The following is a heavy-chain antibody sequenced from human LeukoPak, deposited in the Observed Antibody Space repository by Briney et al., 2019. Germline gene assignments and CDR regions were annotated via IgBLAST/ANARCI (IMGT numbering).Heavy chain of an antibody. CDR1: GGSISSSSYY. D-gene: IGHD5-18*01. CDR2: IYYSGST. Sequence: SETLSLTCTVSGGSISSSSYYWGWIRPPPGKGLEWIGSIYYSGSTYYNPSLKSRVTISLDTSKNQFSLKLSSVTAADTAVYYCARPKDSYGYHFDYWGQGTLVTVSS. V-gene: IGHV4-39*01. CDR3: ARPKDSYGYHFDY. J-gene: IGHJ4*02.